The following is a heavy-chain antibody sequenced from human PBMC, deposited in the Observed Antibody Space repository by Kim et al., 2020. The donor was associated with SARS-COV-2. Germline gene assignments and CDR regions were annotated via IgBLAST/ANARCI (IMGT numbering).Heavy chain of an antibody. Sequence: ASVKVSCKASGYTFTSYDINWVRQATGQGLEWMGWMNPNSGNTGYAQKFQGRVTMTRNTSISTAYMELSSLRSEDTAVYYCARESTPDGMVNYYYYYMDVWGKGTTVTVSS. CDR3: ARESTPDGMVNYYYYYMDV. CDR1: GYTFTSYD. D-gene: IGHD2-15*01. J-gene: IGHJ6*03. CDR2: MNPNSGNT. V-gene: IGHV1-8*01.